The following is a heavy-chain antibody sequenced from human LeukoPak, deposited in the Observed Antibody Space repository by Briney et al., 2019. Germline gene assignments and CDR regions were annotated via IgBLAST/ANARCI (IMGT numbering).Heavy chain of an antibody. D-gene: IGHD2-2*01. CDR3: ARGDVPAAPLGFGY. Sequence: SSETLSLTCTVSGGSISSYYWSWIRQPAGKGLEWIGRIYTSGSTNYNPSLKSRVTMSVDTSKNQFSLKLSSVTAADTAVYYCARGDVPAAPLGFGYWGQGTLVTVSS. CDR2: IYTSGST. V-gene: IGHV4-4*07. J-gene: IGHJ4*02. CDR1: GGSISSYY.